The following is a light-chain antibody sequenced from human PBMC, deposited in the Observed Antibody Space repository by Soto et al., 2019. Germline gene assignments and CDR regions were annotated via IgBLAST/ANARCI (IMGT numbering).Light chain of an antibody. V-gene: IGKV3-20*01. J-gene: IGKJ1*01. CDR3: QQYGSSRT. CDR2: GAS. CDR1: QSVSSSY. Sequence: ERVLTQSPATLSLTPGERATLSCRASQSVSSSYLAWYQQKPGQAPRLLIYGASSRATGIPDRFSGSGSGTDFTLTISRLEPEDFAVYYCQQYGSSRTFGQGTKVAIK.